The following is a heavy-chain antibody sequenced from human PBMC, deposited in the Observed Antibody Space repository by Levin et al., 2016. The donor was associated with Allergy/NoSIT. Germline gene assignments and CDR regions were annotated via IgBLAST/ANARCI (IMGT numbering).Heavy chain of an antibody. Sequence: WIRQPPGKGLEYVSTISSDGGRTNYADSVKGRFTISRDNSKNTLYLQMGSLRFEDMAIYYCARDPGDLVRPPDYWGQGTLVTVSS. CDR3: ARDPGDLVRPPDY. D-gene: IGHD2-8*02. V-gene: IGHV3-64*02. CDR2: ISSDGGRT. J-gene: IGHJ4*02.